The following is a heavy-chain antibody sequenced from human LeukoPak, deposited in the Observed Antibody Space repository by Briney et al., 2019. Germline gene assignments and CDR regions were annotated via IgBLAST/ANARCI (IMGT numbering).Heavy chain of an antibody. CDR2: VDYSGTA. CDR1: GGSISSGGYY. V-gene: IGHV4-39*07. D-gene: IGHD3-22*01. J-gene: IGHJ2*01. CDR3: ARGRRYDSGGYKTFGWYFDL. Sequence: SETLSLTCTVSGGSISSGGYYWSWIRQPPGKGLEWIGSVDYSGTAYYNPSLKSRVTISVDTSKNQVSLKLNSLTAADTAVYYCARGRRYDSGGYKTFGWYFDLWGRGTLVTVSS.